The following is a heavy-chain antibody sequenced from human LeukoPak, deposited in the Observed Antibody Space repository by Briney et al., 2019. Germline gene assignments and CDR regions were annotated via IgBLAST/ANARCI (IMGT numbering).Heavy chain of an antibody. Sequence: SQTLSLTCTVSGGSISSGDYYWGWIRQPPGKGLEWIGNIYYSGSTYYNPSLKSRLAISVDTSKNQFSLKLSSVTATDTAVYYCVRRLAGATGFDYWGQGTLVTVSS. D-gene: IGHD1-26*01. J-gene: IGHJ4*02. CDR1: GGSISSGDYY. V-gene: IGHV4-39*01. CDR2: IYYSGST. CDR3: VRRLAGATGFDY.